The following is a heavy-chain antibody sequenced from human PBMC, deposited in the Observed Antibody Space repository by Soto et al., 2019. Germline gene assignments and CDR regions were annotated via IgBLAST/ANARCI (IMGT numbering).Heavy chain of an antibody. Sequence: SETLSLTCAVSGGPISSGGYSWSWIRQPPGKGLEWIGYIYHSGSTYYNPSLKSRVTISVDTSKNQFSLKLSSVTAADTAVYYCARDPGEYGMDVWGQGTTVTVSS. CDR3: ARDPGEYGMDV. CDR2: IYHSGST. D-gene: IGHD1-26*01. CDR1: GGPISSGGYS. V-gene: IGHV4-30-2*01. J-gene: IGHJ6*02.